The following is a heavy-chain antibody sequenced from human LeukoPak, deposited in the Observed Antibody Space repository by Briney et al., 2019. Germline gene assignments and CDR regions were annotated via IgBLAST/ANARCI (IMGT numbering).Heavy chain of an antibody. D-gene: IGHD3-22*01. V-gene: IGHV4-34*01. CDR3: ASSRNYYDGSGNWAYYFDH. Sequence: SETLSLTCVVYGGSFRGYYWSWIRQPPGKGLEWIGEINQSGATNYNPSLKSRVTVSVDTSKNQFSLKLSSVTAADTAVCYCASSRNYYDGSGNWAYYFDHWGQGTLVTVSS. CDR1: GGSFRGYY. CDR2: INQSGAT. J-gene: IGHJ4*02.